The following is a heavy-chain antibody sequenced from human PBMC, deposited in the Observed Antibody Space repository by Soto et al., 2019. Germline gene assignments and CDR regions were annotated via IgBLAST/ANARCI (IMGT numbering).Heavy chain of an antibody. CDR2: MYYSGRT. CDR1: GGSISSYY. V-gene: IGHV4-59*01. Sequence: SETLSLTCTVSGGSISSYYWSWIRQPPGKGLEWIGYMYYSGRTNYNPSLKSRVTISVDTSKNQFSLKLSSVTAADTAVYYCARASCISTSCYAWELGFDYWGQGTLVTVSS. D-gene: IGHD2-2*01. CDR3: ARASCISTSCYAWELGFDY. J-gene: IGHJ4*02.